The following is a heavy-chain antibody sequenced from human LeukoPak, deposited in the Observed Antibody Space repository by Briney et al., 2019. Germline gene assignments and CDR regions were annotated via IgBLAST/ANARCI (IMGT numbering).Heavy chain of an antibody. Sequence: GGSLRLSCASSGFIFSNYNMNWVRQDPGKGLECVSSISSGSTYIYYADLVKGRFTISRDNAKNSLFLQMNSLRAEDTAVYYCARDPGIVGAVWGQGTLVTVSS. D-gene: IGHD1-26*01. CDR2: ISSGSTYI. CDR3: ARDPGIVGAV. CDR1: GFIFSNYN. V-gene: IGHV3-21*01. J-gene: IGHJ4*02.